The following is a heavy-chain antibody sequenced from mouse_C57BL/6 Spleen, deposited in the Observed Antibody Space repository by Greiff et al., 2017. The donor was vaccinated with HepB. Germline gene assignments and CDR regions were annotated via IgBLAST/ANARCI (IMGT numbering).Heavy chain of an antibody. V-gene: IGHV2-9-1*01. CDR3: ARNYYGSRGHFDY. D-gene: IGHD1-1*01. J-gene: IGHJ2*01. Sequence: VQRVESGPGLVAPSQSLSITCTVSGFSLTSYAISWVRQPPGKGLEWLGVIWTGGGTNYNSALKSRLSISKDNSKSQVFLKMNSLQTDDTARYYCARNYYGSRGHFDYWGQGTTLTVSS. CDR2: IWTGGGT. CDR1: GFSLTSYA.